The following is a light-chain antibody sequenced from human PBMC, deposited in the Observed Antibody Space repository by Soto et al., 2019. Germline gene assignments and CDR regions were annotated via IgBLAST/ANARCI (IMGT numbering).Light chain of an antibody. CDR1: QSVSSNH. V-gene: IGKV3-20*01. CDR2: GAF. Sequence: EIVLTQSPGSLSFSPRERATLSCRASQSVSSNHLAWYQQKPGQAPRLLIYGAFRRAAGIPDRFSGSGSGTDFTLTISRLEPEDFAVYYCQQYGGSTYTFGQGTKVEIK. CDR3: QQYGGSTYT. J-gene: IGKJ2*01.